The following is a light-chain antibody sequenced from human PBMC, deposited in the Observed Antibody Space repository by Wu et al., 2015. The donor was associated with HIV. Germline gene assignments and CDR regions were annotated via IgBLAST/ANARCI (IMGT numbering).Light chain of an antibody. J-gene: IGKJ2*01. V-gene: IGKV1-33*01. Sequence: DIQMTQSPSSVSASVGDRVTITCQASQDIGNYLNWYRQKPGKAPNLVIYDASNLKTGVPSRFSGSGSGTDFTFTITSLQPEGIATYHCQQYDDLLYVFGQGTKLEI. CDR3: QQYDDLLYV. CDR1: QDIGNY. CDR2: DAS.